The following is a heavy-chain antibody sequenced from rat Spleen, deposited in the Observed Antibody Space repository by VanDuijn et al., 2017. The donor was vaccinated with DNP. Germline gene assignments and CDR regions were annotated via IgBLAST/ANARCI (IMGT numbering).Heavy chain of an antibody. V-gene: IGHV5-7*01. J-gene: IGHJ2*01. Sequence: EVQLVESGGGLVQPGRSLKLSCAASGFTFSDHNMAWVRQAPKKGLEWVATISYDGSSTYYRDSVKGRFIISRNNAKSTLYLQMDILRSDDTATYYCAGRPPPTRGPFDYWGQGIMVTVSS. D-gene: IGHD1-4*01. CDR3: AGRPPPTRGPFDY. CDR1: GFTFSDHN. CDR2: ISYDGSST.